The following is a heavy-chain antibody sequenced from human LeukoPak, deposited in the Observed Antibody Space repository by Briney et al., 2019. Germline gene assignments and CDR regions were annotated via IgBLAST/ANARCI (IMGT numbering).Heavy chain of an antibody. V-gene: IGHV4-61*02. CDR1: GGSISRGSYY. CDR3: ARDYYDSSGYYHYFDY. CDR2: IYNSGST. J-gene: IGHJ4*02. D-gene: IGHD3-22*01. Sequence: SETLSLTCVVSGGSISRGSYYWNWIRQPAGKGLEWMGRIYNSGSTNYNPSLKSRVTISVDTSKNQFSLKLSSVTAADTAVYYCARDYYDSSGYYHYFDYWGQGTLVTVSS.